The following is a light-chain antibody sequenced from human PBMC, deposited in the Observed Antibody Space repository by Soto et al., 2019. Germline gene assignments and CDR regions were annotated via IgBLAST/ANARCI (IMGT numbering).Light chain of an antibody. CDR2: SAS. J-gene: IGKJ3*01. Sequence: DIQMTQSPSSVSASVVDLFTITCRASQDISGWLAWYQQKPGKGPKLLIYSASTLESGVPSRFSGSGSGTEFTLTISSLQPDDFATYYCQHYDSYPITFGPGTKVDI. V-gene: IGKV1D-16*01. CDR3: QHYDSYPIT. CDR1: QDISGW.